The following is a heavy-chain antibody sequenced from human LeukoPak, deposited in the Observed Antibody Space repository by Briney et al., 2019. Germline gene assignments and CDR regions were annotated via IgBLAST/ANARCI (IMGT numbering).Heavy chain of an antibody. CDR1: GFTFSSYT. CDR2: ISYDGSNK. CDR3: AREKARDTSGYYYGAFDI. V-gene: IGHV3-30-3*01. Sequence: PWRSLRLSCAASGFTFSSYTMHWVRQAPGKGLEWVALISYDGSNKYYADSVKGRFTISRDNSKNTLYLQMNSLRAEDTAVYYCAREKARDTSGYYYGAFDIWGQGTMVTVSS. D-gene: IGHD3-22*01. J-gene: IGHJ3*02.